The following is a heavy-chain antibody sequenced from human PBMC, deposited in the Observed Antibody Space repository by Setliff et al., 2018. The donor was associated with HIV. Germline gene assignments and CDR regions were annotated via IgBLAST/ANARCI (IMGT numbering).Heavy chain of an antibody. V-gene: IGHV3-7*01. D-gene: IGHD3-22*01. J-gene: IGHJ4*02. CDR3: AGSRGYFVKAE. CDR1: GFTFSRYW. Sequence: GSLRLSCAASGFTFSRYWMHWVRQAPGKGLEWVANINQNGREKYYVDSVKGRFTISRDNAKDSLYLQMNSLRGEDTAVYYCAGSRGYFVKAEWGQGTLVTVSS. CDR2: INQNGREK.